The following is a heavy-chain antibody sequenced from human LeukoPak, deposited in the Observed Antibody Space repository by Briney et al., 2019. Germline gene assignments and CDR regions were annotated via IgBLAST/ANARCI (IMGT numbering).Heavy chain of an antibody. Sequence: GGSLRLSCAASGFTFSSYAMSWVRQAPGKGLEWVSSISGSGSTTYYADSVKGRFTISRDNSKNTLYLQMNSLRAEDTAVYYCAKSLRYCSGGSCYGGFDYWGQGTLVTVSS. CDR1: GFTFSSYA. V-gene: IGHV3-23*01. J-gene: IGHJ4*02. CDR3: AKSLRYCSGGSCYGGFDY. D-gene: IGHD2-15*01. CDR2: ISGSGSTT.